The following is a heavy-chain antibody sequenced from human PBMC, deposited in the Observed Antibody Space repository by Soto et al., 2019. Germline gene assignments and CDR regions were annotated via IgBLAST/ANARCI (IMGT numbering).Heavy chain of an antibody. CDR3: ARLRFILLERDFDF. D-gene: IGHD3-3*01. CDR1: GFTFTSYW. CDR2: IKQDGSSK. Sequence: EVQLVESGGGLVQPGGSLRLSCAASGFTFTSYWMSWVRQAPGKGLEWVANIKQDGSSKYYGDSVKGRFTVSRDNAKSSIYLQMDRLREDGTAVYRCARLRFILLERDFDFWGQGILVTVSS. J-gene: IGHJ4*02. V-gene: IGHV3-7*05.